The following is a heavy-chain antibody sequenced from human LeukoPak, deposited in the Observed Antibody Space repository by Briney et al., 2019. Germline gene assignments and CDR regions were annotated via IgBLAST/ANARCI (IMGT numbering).Heavy chain of an antibody. Sequence: SETLSRTCTVSGGSISSFYWSWIRQPPGKGLEYIGYIYNSGSTNYSPSLKSRVTISVDTSRNQFSLKLSSVTAADTAVYYCARGTQLWLPTNWFDPWGQGTLVTVSS. D-gene: IGHD5-18*01. J-gene: IGHJ5*02. V-gene: IGHV4-59*01. CDR1: GGSISSFY. CDR3: ARGTQLWLPTNWFDP. CDR2: IYNSGST.